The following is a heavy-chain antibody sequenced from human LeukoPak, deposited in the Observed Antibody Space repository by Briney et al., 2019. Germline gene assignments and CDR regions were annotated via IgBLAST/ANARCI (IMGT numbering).Heavy chain of an antibody. D-gene: IGHD2-15*01. CDR3: ARPVTRYCSGGSCFPFVY. CDR1: GYSFTSYW. CDR2: IYPGDSYT. V-gene: IGHV5-51*01. Sequence: GESLKISRQGSGYSFTSYWIGRVRPMPGKGPEWMGIIYPGDSYTRYSPSFQGQVTISADKSISTAYLQWSSLKASDTAMYYCARPVTRYCSGGSCFPFVYWGQGALVTVSS. J-gene: IGHJ4*02.